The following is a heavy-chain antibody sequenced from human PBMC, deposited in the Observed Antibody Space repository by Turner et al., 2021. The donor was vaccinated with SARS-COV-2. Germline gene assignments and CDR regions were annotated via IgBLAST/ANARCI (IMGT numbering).Heavy chain of an antibody. V-gene: IGHV4-39*01. Sequence: QLQLQESGPGLVKPSETLSLTCTVSGGSISSSSYYWGWIRQPPGKGLVWIGSIYYSGGTYYNPSLKSRVTISVDTSKNQFSLKLSSVTAANTAVYYCAGEVVVLTTTHYGMDVWGQGTTVTVSS. D-gene: IGHD1-26*01. CDR3: AGEVVVLTTTHYGMDV. CDR2: IYYSGGT. CDR1: GGSISSSSYY. J-gene: IGHJ6*02.